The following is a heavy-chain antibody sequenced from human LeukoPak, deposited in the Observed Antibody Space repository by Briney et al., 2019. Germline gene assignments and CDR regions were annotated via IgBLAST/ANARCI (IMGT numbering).Heavy chain of an antibody. CDR2: ISGSGGST. CDR1: GFTFSSYA. V-gene: IGHV3-23*01. Sequence: GGSLRLSCAASGFTFSSYAMSWVRQAPGKGLEWVSAISGSGGSTYYADSVKGRFTISRDNSKNTLYLQMNSLRAEDTAVYYCAKDGFADYYDSSGSNYWGQGTLVTVSS. J-gene: IGHJ4*02. CDR3: AKDGFADYYDSSGSNY. D-gene: IGHD3-22*01.